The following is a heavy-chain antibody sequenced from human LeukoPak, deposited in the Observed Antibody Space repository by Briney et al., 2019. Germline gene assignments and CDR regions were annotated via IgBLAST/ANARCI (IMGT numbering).Heavy chain of an antibody. Sequence: SETLSLTCTVSGGSISSGGYYWSWIRQHPGKGLEWIGYIYYSGSTYYNPSLKSRVTISVDTSKNQFSLKLSSVTAADTAVYYCARGSGGYSYGLRFDPWDQGTLVTVSS. CDR1: GGSISSGGYY. CDR3: ARGSGGYSYGLRFDP. CDR2: IYYSGST. J-gene: IGHJ5*02. V-gene: IGHV4-31*03. D-gene: IGHD5-18*01.